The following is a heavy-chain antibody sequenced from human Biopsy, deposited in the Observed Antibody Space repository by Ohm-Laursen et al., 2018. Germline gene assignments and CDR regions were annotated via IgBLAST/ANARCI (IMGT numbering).Heavy chain of an antibody. J-gene: IGHJ1*01. Sequence: LSLTCTVSGGSFTGHYWTWIRQPPGKGLEWIGHISHTGYTSYKPSLKSRVTISLDTSRKHFSLRLTSLAAADTAVYYCARGSNEYGGLYFPHWGQGTLVTVSS. CDR2: ISHTGYT. CDR3: ARGSNEYGGLYFPH. D-gene: IGHD4-23*01. CDR1: GGSFTGHY. V-gene: IGHV4-59*11.